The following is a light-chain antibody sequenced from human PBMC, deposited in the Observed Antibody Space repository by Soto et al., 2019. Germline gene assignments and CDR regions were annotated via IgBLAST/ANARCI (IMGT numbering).Light chain of an antibody. J-gene: IGKJ3*01. CDR1: QGISNY. V-gene: IGKV1-27*01. Sequence: DIQMTQSPSSLSAYLGDRVTITCRASQGISNYLAWYQQKPGRLPKLLLFVASTLQSGVPARFSGSGSGTLFTLTINVHLPEDVATYYCQKYDRAPFTFGPGTKVDFK. CDR3: QKYDRAPFT. CDR2: VAS.